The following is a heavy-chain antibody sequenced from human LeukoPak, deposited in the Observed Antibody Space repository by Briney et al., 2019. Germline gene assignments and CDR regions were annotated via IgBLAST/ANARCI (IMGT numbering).Heavy chain of an antibody. Sequence: PGGSLRLSCAASGFTFSSYAMSGVRKAPGKGLEWDSAISGSGGSTYYADSVKGQFTISRDNSKNTLYLQMNSLRAEDTAVYYCAKDYQGRWLVYFDYWGQGTLVTVSS. CDR3: AKDYQGRWLVYFDY. D-gene: IGHD6-19*01. V-gene: IGHV3-23*01. J-gene: IGHJ4*02. CDR1: GFTFSSYA. CDR2: ISGSGGST.